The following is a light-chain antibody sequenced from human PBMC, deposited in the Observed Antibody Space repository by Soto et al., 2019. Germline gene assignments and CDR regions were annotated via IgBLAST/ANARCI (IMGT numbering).Light chain of an antibody. V-gene: IGLV2-11*01. CDR3: GSYTTSSNYV. CDR1: SGDVGGYNY. Sequence: QSALTQPRSVPGSPGQSVTISCTGTSGDVGGYNYVSWYQQHPGKAPKLMIYDVSTRPSGVSDRFSGSKSGNTASLTISGLRAEDEADYYCGSYTTSSNYVFGTGTKVTVL. J-gene: IGLJ1*01. CDR2: DVS.